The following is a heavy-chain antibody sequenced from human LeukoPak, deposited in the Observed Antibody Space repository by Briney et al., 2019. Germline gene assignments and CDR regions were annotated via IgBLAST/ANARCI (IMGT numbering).Heavy chain of an antibody. CDR1: GGSFSGYY. V-gene: IGHV4-34*01. CDR3: AREMGDSSGYYPNDAFDI. Sequence: SETLSLTCAVYGGSFSGYYWSWIRQPPGKGLEWIGEINHSGSTNYNPSLKSRVTISVDTSKNQFSLKLSSVTAADTAVYYCAREMGDSSGYYPNDAFDIWGQGTMVTVSS. CDR2: INHSGST. D-gene: IGHD3-22*01. J-gene: IGHJ3*02.